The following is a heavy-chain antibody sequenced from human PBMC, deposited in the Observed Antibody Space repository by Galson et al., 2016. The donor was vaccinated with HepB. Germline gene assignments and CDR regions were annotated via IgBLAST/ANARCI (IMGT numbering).Heavy chain of an antibody. CDR2: IGGHTSST. Sequence: SLRLSCAASGFTFSSYGMNWVRQAPGRGLEWIAYIGGHTSSTFYADSVKGRFTISRDTAKNSLSLHMIGLRAEDTAVYYCAGARYSSDAHPGYYFDYWGQGTLVPVPS. CDR3: AGARYSSDAHPGYYFDY. J-gene: IGHJ4*02. CDR1: GFTFSSYG. V-gene: IGHV3-48*01. D-gene: IGHD6-19*01.